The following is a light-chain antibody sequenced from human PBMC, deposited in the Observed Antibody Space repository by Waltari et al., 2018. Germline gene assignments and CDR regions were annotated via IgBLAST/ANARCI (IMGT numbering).Light chain of an antibody. V-gene: IGKV3-20*01. J-gene: IGKJ4*01. CDR3: QQYGTSPRLT. CDR2: GAS. Sequence: EIVLTQSPGTLSLSPGERATLSCRARQSVSSSYLAWYQQKPGQAPSLLIHGASSRATGIPDRFSGSGSGTDFTLTISRLEPEDSAVYYCQQYGTSPRLTFGGGTKVEIK. CDR1: QSVSSSY.